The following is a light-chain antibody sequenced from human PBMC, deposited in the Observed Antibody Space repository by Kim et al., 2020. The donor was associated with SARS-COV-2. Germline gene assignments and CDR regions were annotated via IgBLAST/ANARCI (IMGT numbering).Light chain of an antibody. CDR2: QDK. CDR1: QLGNKY. V-gene: IGLV3-1*01. J-gene: IGLJ2*01. CDR3: QAWDTTVV. Sequence: SYELTQPPSVSVSPGQTASITCSGDQLGNKYVCWYQQRPGQSPVLVIYQDKNRPSGIPERFSGSNSGNTATLTISGTQAMDEADYYCQAWDTTVVFGGGT.